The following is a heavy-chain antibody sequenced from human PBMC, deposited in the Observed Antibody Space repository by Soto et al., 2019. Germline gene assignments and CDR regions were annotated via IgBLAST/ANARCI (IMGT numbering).Heavy chain of an antibody. CDR3: TRAAASDWNYVSTSS. Sequence: ASVKVSCKASGYTFSSSGFNWVRQAPGQGLEWMGWISAKSGNTNYAQNLQSRVTMTTDTSTSTAYMELRSLTSDDTAVYYCTRAAASDWNYVSTSSWGQGTLVTVSS. CDR1: GYTFSSSG. D-gene: IGHD1-7*01. V-gene: IGHV1-18*04. J-gene: IGHJ4*02. CDR2: ISAKSGNT.